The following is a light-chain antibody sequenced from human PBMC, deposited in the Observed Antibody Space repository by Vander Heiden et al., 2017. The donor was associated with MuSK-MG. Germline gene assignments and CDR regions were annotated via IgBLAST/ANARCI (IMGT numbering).Light chain of an antibody. CDR1: ALPKQY. J-gene: IGLJ2*01. CDR2: KDS. Sequence: SYELTHPPSVSVSPGQTARITCSGDALPKQYAYWYQQKPGQAPVLVIYKDSERPSGIPERFSGSSSGTTVTLTISGVQAEDEADYYCQSADSSGTVVVFGGGTKLTVL. V-gene: IGLV3-25*03. CDR3: QSADSSGTVVV.